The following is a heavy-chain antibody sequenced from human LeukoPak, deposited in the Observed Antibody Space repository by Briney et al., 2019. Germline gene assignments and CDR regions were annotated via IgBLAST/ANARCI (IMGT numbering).Heavy chain of an antibody. CDR2: TNDSGST. CDR3: ARGQWLDND. CDR1: GGSFSAYH. V-gene: IGHV4-34*01. Sequence: PSETLSLTCAVYGGSFSAYHWSWIRQPPGKGLEWVGETNDSGSTNYNPSLKSRVTISVDMSKNQFSLNLNSLTAADTAVYYCARGQWLDNDWGQGTLVTVSS. D-gene: IGHD6-19*01. J-gene: IGHJ4*02.